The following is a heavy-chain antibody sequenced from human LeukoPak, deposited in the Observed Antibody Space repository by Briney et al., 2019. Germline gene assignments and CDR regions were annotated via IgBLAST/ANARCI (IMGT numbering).Heavy chain of an antibody. Sequence: ASVKVSCKASGYTFTDYYLHWVRQAPGQGLEWMGGIIPIFGTANYAQKFQGRVTITADESTSTAYMELSSLRSEDTAVYYCARDQGIAAPHWGQGTLVTVSS. CDR1: GYTFTDYY. CDR2: IIPIFGTA. CDR3: ARDQGIAAPH. J-gene: IGHJ4*02. D-gene: IGHD6-13*01. V-gene: IGHV1-69*13.